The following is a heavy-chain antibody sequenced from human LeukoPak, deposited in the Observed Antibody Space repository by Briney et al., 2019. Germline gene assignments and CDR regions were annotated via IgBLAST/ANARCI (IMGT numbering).Heavy chain of an antibody. CDR1: GGSFSGYY. CDR2: INHSGST. V-gene: IGHV4-34*01. CDR3: ARFGRYYDSSGYYSSAFDI. J-gene: IGHJ3*02. Sequence: PSETLSLTCAVYGGSFSGYYWSWIRQPPGKGLEWIGEINHSGSTNYNPSLKSRVTISVDTSKNQFSLKLSSVTAADTAVYYCARFGRYYDSSGYYSSAFDIWGQGTMVTVSS. D-gene: IGHD3-22*01.